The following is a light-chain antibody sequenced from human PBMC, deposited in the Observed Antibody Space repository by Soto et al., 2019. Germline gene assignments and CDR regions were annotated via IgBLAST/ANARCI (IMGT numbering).Light chain of an antibody. Sequence: DSVMTQSPDSLAVSLCERATINCKSSQSISSYLNWYQQKPGKAPKLLIYAASSLQSGVPSRFSGSGSGTDFTLTISSLQPEDFETYYCQQSYSNPITFGQGTRLEIK. CDR3: QQSYSNPIT. CDR2: AAS. CDR1: QSISSY. J-gene: IGKJ5*01. V-gene: IGKV1-39*01.